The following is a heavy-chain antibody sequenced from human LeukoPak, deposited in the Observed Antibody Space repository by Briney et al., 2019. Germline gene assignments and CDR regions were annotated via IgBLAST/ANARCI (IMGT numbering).Heavy chain of an antibody. J-gene: IGHJ4*02. CDR2: IYYSGST. CDR3: SRWDNFGYGSTLFDY. Sequence: PSETLSLTCTVSGGSISSGGYYWSWLRQHPGKGLEWIGYIYYSGSTYYNPSLKSRVTISVDTSKNQFSLKLSSVTAADTVVYYCSRWDNFGYGSTLFDYWGQGTLVSVSS. D-gene: IGHD3-10*01. CDR1: GGSISSGGYY. V-gene: IGHV4-31*03.